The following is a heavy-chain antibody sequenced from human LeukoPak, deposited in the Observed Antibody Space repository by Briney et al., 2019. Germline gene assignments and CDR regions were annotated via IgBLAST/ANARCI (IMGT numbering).Heavy chain of an antibody. CDR1: GFSFSSYW. D-gene: IGHD6-13*01. Sequence: PGGSLRLSCVASGFSFSSYWMSWVRQAPGKGLEWVANIKQDGSEKYYVDSVKGRFTISRDNAKNSLYLQMNSLRAEDTAVYYCARMGAAAGAFDIWGQGTMVTVSS. CDR3: ARMGAAAGAFDI. V-gene: IGHV3-7*01. CDR2: IKQDGSEK. J-gene: IGHJ3*02.